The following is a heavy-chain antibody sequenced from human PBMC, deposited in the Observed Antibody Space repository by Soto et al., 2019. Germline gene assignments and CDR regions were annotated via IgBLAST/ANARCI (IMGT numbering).Heavy chain of an antibody. CDR1: GYTFTSYG. D-gene: IGHD2-2*02. Sequence: QVQLVQSGAEVKKPGASVKVSCKASGYTFTSYGISWVRQAPGQGLEWMGWISAYNGNTNYAQKLQGRVTMTTDTSTSQAYMELRSLRSDDTAVYYCARVGCSSTSCYTLYYYYGMDVWGQGTTVTVSS. J-gene: IGHJ6*02. V-gene: IGHV1-18*01. CDR3: ARVGCSSTSCYTLYYYYGMDV. CDR2: ISAYNGNT.